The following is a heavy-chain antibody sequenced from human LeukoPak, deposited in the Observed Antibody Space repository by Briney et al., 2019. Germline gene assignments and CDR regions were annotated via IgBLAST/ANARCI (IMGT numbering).Heavy chain of an antibody. D-gene: IGHD6-13*01. Sequence: PGGSLRLSCAASEFTFSDYYMSWIRQAPGKGLEWISYISSSGTDTNYADSVKGRFTISRDNAKNSLYLQMDSLRAEDTGVYYCVRGLMHSSTWGARWGQGTAVTVSS. CDR1: EFTFSDYY. CDR3: VRGLMHSSTWGAR. CDR2: ISSSGTDT. J-gene: IGHJ4*02. V-gene: IGHV3-11*06.